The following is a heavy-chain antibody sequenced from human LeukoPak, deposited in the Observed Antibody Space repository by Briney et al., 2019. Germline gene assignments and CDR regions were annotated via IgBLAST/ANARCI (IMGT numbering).Heavy chain of an antibody. CDR3: AKVLWATDYYFDY. D-gene: IGHD2-21*01. Sequence: GGSLRLSCAASGFTFSSNRMCWVRQAPGKGLVWVSYISSDGSSTNYADSVKGRFTISRDNSKNTLYLQMNSLRAEDTAVYYCAKVLWATDYYFDYWGQGTLVTVSS. CDR1: GFTFSSNR. V-gene: IGHV3-74*01. CDR2: ISSDGSST. J-gene: IGHJ4*02.